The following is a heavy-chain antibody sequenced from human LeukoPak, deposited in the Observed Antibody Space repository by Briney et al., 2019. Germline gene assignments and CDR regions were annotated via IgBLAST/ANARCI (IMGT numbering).Heavy chain of an antibody. CDR3: ARKTQIGGGRDWFDP. CDR2: IYYSGST. V-gene: IGHV4-31*03. J-gene: IGHJ5*02. Sequence: SQTLSLTCTVSGGSISSGGYYWSWIRQHPGKGLEWIGYIYYSGSTYYDPSLKSRVTISVDTSKNQFSLKLGSVTAADTAVYYCARKTQIGGGRDWFDPWGQGTLVTVSS. D-gene: IGHD3-16*01. CDR1: GGSISSGGYY.